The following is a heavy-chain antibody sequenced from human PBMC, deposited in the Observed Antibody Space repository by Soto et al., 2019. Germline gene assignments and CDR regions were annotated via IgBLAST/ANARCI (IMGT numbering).Heavy chain of an antibody. CDR1: GFTFSSYW. CDR3: ARDQVEYSGYVDTYYYYGMDL. J-gene: IGHJ6*02. Sequence: PGGSLRLSCAASGFTFSSYWMSWVRQAPGKGLEWVANIKQDGSEKYYVDSVKGRFTISRDNAKNSLYLQMNSLRAEDTAVYYCARDQVEYSGYVDTYYYYGMDLWGQGTTVTVS. CDR2: IKQDGSEK. V-gene: IGHV3-7*05. D-gene: IGHD5-12*01.